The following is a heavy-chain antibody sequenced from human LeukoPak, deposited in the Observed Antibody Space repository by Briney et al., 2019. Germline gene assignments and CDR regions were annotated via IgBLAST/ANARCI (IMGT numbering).Heavy chain of an antibody. CDR3: AKEFDSSGYSFADY. V-gene: IGHV3-30*04. CDR1: GFTFSSYA. J-gene: IGHJ4*02. CDR2: ISYDGSNK. D-gene: IGHD3-22*01. Sequence: PGGSLRLSCAAPGFTFSSYAMHWVRQAPGKGLEWVAVISYDGSNKYYADSVKGRFTISRDNSKNTLYLQMNSLRAEDTAVYYCAKEFDSSGYSFADYWGQGTLVTVSS.